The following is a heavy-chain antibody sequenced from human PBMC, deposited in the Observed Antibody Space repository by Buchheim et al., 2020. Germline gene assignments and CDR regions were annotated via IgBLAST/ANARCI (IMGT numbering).Heavy chain of an antibody. D-gene: IGHD4-17*01. CDR3: AKDKRTVTKRVRGDYYYGMDV. CDR1: GFTFSSYA. V-gene: IGHV3-23*01. Sequence: EVQLLESGGGLVQPGGSLRLSCAASGFTFSSYAMSWVRQAPGKGLEWVSAISGSGGSTYYADSVKGRFTISRDNSKNTLYLQRNSLRAEDTAVYYCAKDKRTVTKRVRGDYYYGMDVWGQGTT. CDR2: ISGSGGST. J-gene: IGHJ6*02.